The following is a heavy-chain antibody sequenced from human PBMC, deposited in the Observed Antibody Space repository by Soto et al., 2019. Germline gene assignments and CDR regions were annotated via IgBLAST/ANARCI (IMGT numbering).Heavy chain of an antibody. D-gene: IGHD7-27*01. Sequence: SETLSLTCAFSGFSISSGGYSWSWIRQPPGKGLEWIGYIYHSGSTYYNPSLKSRVTISVDRSKNQFSLKLSSVTAADTAVYYCARVNWGTPLNNWFDPWGQGTLVTVSS. J-gene: IGHJ5*02. CDR2: IYHSGST. V-gene: IGHV4-30-2*01. CDR1: GFSISSGGYS. CDR3: ARVNWGTPLNNWFDP.